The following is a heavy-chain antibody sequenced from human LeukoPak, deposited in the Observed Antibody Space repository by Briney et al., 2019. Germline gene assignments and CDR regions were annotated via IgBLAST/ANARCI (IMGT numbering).Heavy chain of an antibody. D-gene: IGHD6-19*01. J-gene: IGHJ4*02. V-gene: IGHV3-30-3*01. CDR2: ISYDGSNK. CDR3: ARDHYTSGWNQGPDY. CDR1: GFTFSSYA. Sequence: GRSLRLSCAASGFTFSSYAMHWVRQAPGKGLEWVAVISYDGSNKNYADSVRGRLTISRDSSKDTLYLEMNSLRPEDTAVYYCARDHYTSGWNQGPDYWGQGALVTVSS.